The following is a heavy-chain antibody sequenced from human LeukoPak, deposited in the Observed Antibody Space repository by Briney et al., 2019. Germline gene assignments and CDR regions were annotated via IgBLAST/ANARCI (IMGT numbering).Heavy chain of an antibody. V-gene: IGHV3-7*01. J-gene: IGHJ4*02. CDR1: GFTFSGFW. CDR2: INEDGREE. Sequence: PGGSLRLSCAASGFTFSGFWMSWVRQAPGKGLEWVANINEDGREEHYVDSVKGRFTISRDNGKNSLFLQMNSLRAEDTAVYYCTNGGHFDYWGQGTLVTVSS. CDR3: TNGGHFDY. D-gene: IGHD3-10*01.